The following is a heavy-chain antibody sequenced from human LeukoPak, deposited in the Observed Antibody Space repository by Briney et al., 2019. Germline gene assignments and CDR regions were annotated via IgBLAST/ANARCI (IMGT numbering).Heavy chain of an antibody. CDR3: ARDEHIVVVTAILNY. CDR1: GFTFSSYA. Sequence: GGSLRLSCAASGFTFSSYAMHWVRQAPGKGLEWVAVISYDGSNKYYADSVKGRFTISRDNSKNTLCLQMNSLRAEDTAVYYCARDEHIVVVTAILNYWGQGTLVTVSS. V-gene: IGHV3-30-3*01. J-gene: IGHJ4*02. D-gene: IGHD2-21*02. CDR2: ISYDGSNK.